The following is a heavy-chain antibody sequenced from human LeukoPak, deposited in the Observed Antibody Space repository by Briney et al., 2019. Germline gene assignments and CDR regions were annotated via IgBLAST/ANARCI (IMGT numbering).Heavy chain of an antibody. V-gene: IGHV1-18*01. Sequence: ASVKVSCKASGYTFTSYGISWVRRAPGQGLEWMGWISAYNGNTNYAQKLQGRVTITTDTSTSTAYMELRSLRSDDTAVYYCARDGAVGGYWYFDLWGRGTLVTVSS. CDR2: ISAYNGNT. D-gene: IGHD3-16*01. J-gene: IGHJ2*01. CDR3: ARDGAVGGYWYFDL. CDR1: GYTFTSYG.